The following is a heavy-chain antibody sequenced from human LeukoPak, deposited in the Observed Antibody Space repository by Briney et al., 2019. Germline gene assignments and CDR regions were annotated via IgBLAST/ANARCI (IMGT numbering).Heavy chain of an antibody. J-gene: IGHJ6*03. D-gene: IGHD3-10*01. CDR1: GFTFSSYG. CDR2: TRYDRSNK. CDR3: AKDRDYYSMDV. V-gene: IGHV3-30*02. Sequence: GGSLRLSCTASGFTFSSYGMHWVRQAPGKGLEWVTFTRYDRSNKYYADSVKGRFTISRDNSKSTLYLQMNSLRGEDTAVYYCAKDRDYYSMDVWGKGTTVTVSS.